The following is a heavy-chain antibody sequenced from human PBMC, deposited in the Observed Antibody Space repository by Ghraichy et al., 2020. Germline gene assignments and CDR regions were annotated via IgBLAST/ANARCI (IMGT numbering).Heavy chain of an antibody. CDR3: AKDLYDDISGYGLLDY. D-gene: IGHD3-22*01. J-gene: IGHJ4*02. CDR2: ISWSSGSI. CDR1: GFTFGDYA. Sequence: GGSLRLSCAASGFTFGDYAMHWVRQAPGKGLEWVSGISWSSGSIGYADSVKGRFTISRDNAKNSLYLQMNSLRAEDTALYYCAKDLYDDISGYGLLDYWGQGTMVTVSS. V-gene: IGHV3-9*01.